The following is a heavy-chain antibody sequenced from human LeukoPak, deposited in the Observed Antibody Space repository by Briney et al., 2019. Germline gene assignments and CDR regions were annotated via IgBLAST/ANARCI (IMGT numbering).Heavy chain of an antibody. J-gene: IGHJ4*02. CDR1: GGSISGYF. V-gene: IGHV4-4*07. Sequence: SETLSLTCTVSGGSISGYFWAWIRRPAGKGLEWIGRIYSSGSTNYNLSLKSRVTMSVDTSKNQFSLRLTSVTAADTAVYYCARQTGSGLFILPGGQGTLVTVSS. CDR3: ARQTGSGLFILP. CDR2: IYSSGST. D-gene: IGHD3/OR15-3a*01.